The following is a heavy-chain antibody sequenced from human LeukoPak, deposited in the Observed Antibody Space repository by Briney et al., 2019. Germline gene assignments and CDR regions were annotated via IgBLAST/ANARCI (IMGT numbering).Heavy chain of an antibody. D-gene: IGHD3-22*01. CDR2: ISWNSGSI. Sequence: GGSLRLSCAASGLTFDDYAMHWVRQAPGKGLEWASGISWNSGSIGYADSVKGRFTISRDNAKNSLYLQMNSVRAEDTAVYYCARAPRGYYDCAFDIWGQGTMVTVSS. J-gene: IGHJ3*02. CDR3: ARAPRGYYDCAFDI. V-gene: IGHV3-9*01. CDR1: GLTFDDYA.